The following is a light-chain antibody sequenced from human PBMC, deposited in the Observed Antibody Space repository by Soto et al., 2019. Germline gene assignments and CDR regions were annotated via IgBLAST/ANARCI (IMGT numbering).Light chain of an antibody. J-gene: IGKJ1*01. V-gene: IGKV1-39*01. Sequence: DIQMTQSPSSLSASVEDRVIITCRASQSISNHLNWYQQKPGKAPQLLIFAASSLQSGVASRLSGSRSGPDFSLTISSLQPEDFATYYCQQSYSSPPTFGQGTKLEIK. CDR1: QSISNH. CDR3: QQSYSSPPT. CDR2: AAS.